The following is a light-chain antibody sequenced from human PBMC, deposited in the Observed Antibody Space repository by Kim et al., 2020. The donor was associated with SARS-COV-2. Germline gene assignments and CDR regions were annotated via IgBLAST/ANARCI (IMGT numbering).Light chain of an antibody. Sequence: GQRVTISCSGSSSNIGSNTVNWYHQFPGTAPKLLIYSNDQRPSGVPDRFSGSKSGTSASLAISGLQSEDDVDYYCAAWDDSLNGWVFGGGTKLTVL. CDR3: AAWDDSLNGWV. CDR1: SSNIGSNT. J-gene: IGLJ3*02. CDR2: SND. V-gene: IGLV1-44*01.